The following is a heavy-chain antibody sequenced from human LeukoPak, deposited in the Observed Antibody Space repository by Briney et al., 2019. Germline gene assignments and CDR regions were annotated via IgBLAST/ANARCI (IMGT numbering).Heavy chain of an antibody. CDR3: ARGGSSWAYYFDY. CDR1: GGTFSSYA. CDR2: IIPIFGTA. D-gene: IGHD6-13*01. Sequence: SVKVSCKASGGTFSSYAISWVRQAPGQGLEWMGGIIPIFGTANYAQKFQGRVTITTDESTSTAYMELRSLRSDDTAVYYCARGGSSWAYYFDYWGQGTLVTVSS. J-gene: IGHJ4*02. V-gene: IGHV1-69*05.